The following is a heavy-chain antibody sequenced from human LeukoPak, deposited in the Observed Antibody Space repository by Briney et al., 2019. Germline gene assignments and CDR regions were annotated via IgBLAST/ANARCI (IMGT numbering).Heavy chain of an antibody. D-gene: IGHD5-18*01. CDR2: INPNTGVT. CDR1: GYTFIGYN. Sequence: ASVKVSCKASGYTFIGYNLHWVRQAPGQGLEWMGWINPNTGVTNYAQRFQGRVTLTRDTSIRTAYMELSRLRSVDTAVYYCAREGDTAIDTNWFDPWGLGSLVTV. V-gene: IGHV1-2*02. CDR3: AREGDTAIDTNWFDP. J-gene: IGHJ5*02.